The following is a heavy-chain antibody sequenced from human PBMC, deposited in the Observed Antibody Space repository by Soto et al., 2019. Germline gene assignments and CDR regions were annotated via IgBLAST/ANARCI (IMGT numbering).Heavy chain of an antibody. CDR3: AKDLAAWSGGALPYYYYGMDV. CDR2: ISYDGSKK. J-gene: IGHJ6*02. V-gene: IGHV3-30*18. CDR1: GFTFSSYG. D-gene: IGHD3-10*01. Sequence: PGGSLRLSCAASGFTFSSYGIHWVRQAPGKGLEWVAVISYDGSKKNYLDSVKGRFTISRDNSKNTMYLEMNSLRAEDTAVYYCAKDLAAWSGGALPYYYYGMDVWGQGTTVTVSS.